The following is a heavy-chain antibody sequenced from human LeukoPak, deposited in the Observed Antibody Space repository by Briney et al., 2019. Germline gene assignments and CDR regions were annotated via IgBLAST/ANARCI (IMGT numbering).Heavy chain of an antibody. CDR2: IDISGDT. CDR3: PRTPLRGWFDS. CDR1: GFTFSGYD. Sequence: GGSLRLSCAASGFTFSGYDMHWVRQPPGKGLEWVSTIDISGDTYYPDSVKGRFTISRQNGKNSLYLQMNSLRAEDAAVYYCPRTPLRGWFDSWGQGTLVTVSS. J-gene: IGHJ5*01. V-gene: IGHV3-13*01.